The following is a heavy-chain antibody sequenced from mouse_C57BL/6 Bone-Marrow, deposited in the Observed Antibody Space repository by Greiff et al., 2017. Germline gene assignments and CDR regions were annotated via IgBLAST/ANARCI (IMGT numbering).Heavy chain of an antibody. J-gene: IGHJ3*01. V-gene: IGHV5-9-1*02. D-gene: IGHD1-1*01. CDR3: TKDYGSSAFAY. Sequence: DVMLVESGEGLVKPGGSLKLSCAASGFTFSSYAMSWVRQTPEKRLEWVAYISSGGDYIYYADTVKGRFTISRDNARNTLYLQMSSLKSEDTAMYYCTKDYGSSAFAYWGQGTLVTVSA. CDR1: GFTFSSYA. CDR2: ISSGGDYI.